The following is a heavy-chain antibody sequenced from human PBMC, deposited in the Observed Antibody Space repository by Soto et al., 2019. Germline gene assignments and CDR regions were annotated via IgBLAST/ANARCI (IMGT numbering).Heavy chain of an antibody. D-gene: IGHD1-26*01. CDR1: GFTFSSYW. CDR3: ARDPPGIVGATHFDY. V-gene: IGHV3-74*01. CDR2: INSDGSST. Sequence: PVGSLRLSCAASGFTFSSYWMHWVRQAPGKGLVWVSRINSDGSSTSYADSVKGRFTISRDNAKNTLYLQMNSLRAEDTAVYYCARDPPGIVGATHFDYWGQGTLVTVSS. J-gene: IGHJ4*02.